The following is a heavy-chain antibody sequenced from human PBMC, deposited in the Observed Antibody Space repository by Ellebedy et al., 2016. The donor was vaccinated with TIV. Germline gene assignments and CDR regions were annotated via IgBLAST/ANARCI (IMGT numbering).Heavy chain of an antibody. CDR1: GGSISSYY. V-gene: IGHV4-59*01. D-gene: IGHD4-17*01. J-gene: IGHJ4*02. CDR3: ARAAYGDYVDYFDY. Sequence: PGGSLRLSCTVSGGSISSYYWSWIRQPPGKGLEWIGYIYYSGSTNYNPSPKSRVTISVDTSKNQFSLKLSSVTAADTAVYYCARAAYGDYVDYFDYWGQGTLVTVSS. CDR2: IYYSGST.